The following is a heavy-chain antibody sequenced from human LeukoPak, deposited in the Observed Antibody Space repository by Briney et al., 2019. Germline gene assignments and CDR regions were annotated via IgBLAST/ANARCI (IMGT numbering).Heavy chain of an antibody. CDR1: GITVSSNY. V-gene: IGHV3-23*01. D-gene: IGHD6-19*01. J-gene: IGHJ4*02. Sequence: PGGSLRLSCEASGITVSSNYMSWVRQAPGQGLEWVSAISGSGGSTYYADSVKGRFTISRDNSKNTLYLQMNSLRAEDTAVYYCAKDDPIAVAGHFDYWGQGTLVTVSS. CDR3: AKDDPIAVAGHFDY. CDR2: ISGSGGST.